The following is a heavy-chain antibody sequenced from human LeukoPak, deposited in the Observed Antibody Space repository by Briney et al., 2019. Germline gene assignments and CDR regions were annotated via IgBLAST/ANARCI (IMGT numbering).Heavy chain of an antibody. V-gene: IGHV4-39*07. CDR1: GGSISSSSYY. CDR3: ARDSAPIHYITMVRGVIDY. D-gene: IGHD3-10*01. Sequence: NPSETLSLTCTVSGGSISSSSYYWGWIRQPPGKGLEWIGSIYYSGSTYYNPSLKSRVTISVDTSKNQFSLKLSSVTAADTAVYYCARDSAPIHYITMVRGVIDYWDQGTLVTVSS. J-gene: IGHJ4*02. CDR2: IYYSGST.